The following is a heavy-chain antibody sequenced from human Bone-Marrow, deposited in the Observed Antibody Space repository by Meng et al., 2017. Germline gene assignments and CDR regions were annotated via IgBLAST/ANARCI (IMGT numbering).Heavy chain of an antibody. J-gene: IGHJ4*02. V-gene: IGHV3-48*03. CDR1: GFTFSSYE. CDR2: ISSSGSTI. Sequence: GGSLRLSCAASGFTFSSYEMNWVRQAPGKGLEWVSYISSSGSTIYYADSVKGRFTISRDNAKNSLYLQMNSLRAEDTAVYYCAKTLGWLHRYFDYWGQGTLVTSPQ. D-gene: IGHD5-24*01. CDR3: AKTLGWLHRYFDY.